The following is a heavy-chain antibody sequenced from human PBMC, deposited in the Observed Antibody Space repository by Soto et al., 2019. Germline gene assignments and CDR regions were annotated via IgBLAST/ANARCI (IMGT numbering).Heavy chain of an antibody. J-gene: IGHJ4*02. CDR2: IIPTFGTP. CDR1: GGTFSSHG. Sequence: QVQLVQSGTVVQRRGSSVKVSCQASGGTFSSHGMAWVRQAPGQGLEWMGGIIPTFGTPTYAPKFQGRVTITAAKSTNTAYMELSSLRSEDTGVYYCASERSAQYFNCWGQGNLITVSS. D-gene: IGHD1-26*01. CDR3: ASERSAQYFNC. V-gene: IGHV1-69*06.